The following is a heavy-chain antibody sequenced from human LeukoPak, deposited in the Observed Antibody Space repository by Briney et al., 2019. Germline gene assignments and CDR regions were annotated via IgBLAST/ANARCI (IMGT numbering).Heavy chain of an antibody. D-gene: IGHD2-8*01. CDR1: GGSISNTNW. V-gene: IGHV4-4*02. CDR2: ISLTGLT. Sequence: SGTLSLTCGVSGGSISNTNWWSWVRPPPGQGLEWIGEISLTGLTHYNPSLESRVTVSLDKSKNQLSLNLTSVSAADTAVYYCSRENGAFSPFGYWGQGILVTVLS. J-gene: IGHJ4*02. CDR3: SRENGAFSPFGY.